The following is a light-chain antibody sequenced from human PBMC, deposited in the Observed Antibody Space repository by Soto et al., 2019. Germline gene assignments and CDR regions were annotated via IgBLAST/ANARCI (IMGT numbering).Light chain of an antibody. CDR1: QSISSW. Sequence: DIQMTQSPSILSASVGDSVTSXXRASQSISSWLAWYQQKPGKAPNLXXHKASHLESGVPPRFSGSGSGTEFTLTIRSLQPDDIATYYCQQYSSYSAWTFGEGTKVDIK. J-gene: IGKJ1*01. CDR2: KAS. CDR3: QQYSSYSAWT. V-gene: IGKV1-5*03.